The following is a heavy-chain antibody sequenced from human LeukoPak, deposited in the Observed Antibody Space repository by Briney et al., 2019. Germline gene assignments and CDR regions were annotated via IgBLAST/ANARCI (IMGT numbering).Heavy chain of an antibody. CDR3: ARDSYSYGYLDY. J-gene: IGHJ4*02. Sequence: GGSLRLSCAAPGFTFSSYAMHWVRQAPGKGLEWVAVISYDGSNKYYADSVKGRFTISRDNSKNTLYLQMNSLRAEDTAVYYCARDSYSYGYLDYWGQGTLVTVSS. D-gene: IGHD5-18*01. CDR2: ISYDGSNK. V-gene: IGHV3-30-3*01. CDR1: GFTFSSYA.